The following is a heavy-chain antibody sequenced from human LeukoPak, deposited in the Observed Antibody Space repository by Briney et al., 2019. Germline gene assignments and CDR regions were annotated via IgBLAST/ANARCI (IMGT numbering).Heavy chain of an antibody. CDR2: IKQDGNEK. CDR1: GFTFSSYW. D-gene: IGHD6-19*01. V-gene: IGHV3-7*01. Sequence: GGSLRLSCAASGFTFSSYWMTWVRQAPGKGLEWVANIKQDGNEKYYVDSVKGRFTIFRDNAKNSLSLQMNSLRAEDTAMYYCARVLAYTSGWYPDSWGQGTLVTVSS. J-gene: IGHJ4*02. CDR3: ARVLAYTSGWYPDS.